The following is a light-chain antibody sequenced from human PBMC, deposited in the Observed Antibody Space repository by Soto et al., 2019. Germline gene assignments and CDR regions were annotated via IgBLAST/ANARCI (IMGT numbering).Light chain of an antibody. CDR1: QNINNW. CDR2: DAS. Sequence: DIRMTQSPSTLSASLGDRVTITCRASQNINNWIAWYQQKPGKAPKFLIYDASTLESGVPSRFSGSGFGTEFSLTISSLQPDDFGSYYCQHMRTFGQGTKVDIK. J-gene: IGKJ1*01. CDR3: QHMRT. V-gene: IGKV1-5*01.